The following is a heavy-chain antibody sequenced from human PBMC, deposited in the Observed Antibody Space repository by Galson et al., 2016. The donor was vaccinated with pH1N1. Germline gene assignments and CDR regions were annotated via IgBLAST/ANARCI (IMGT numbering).Heavy chain of an antibody. V-gene: IGHV5-51*01. CDR3: ARQYDFGDYRGNAFDI. CDR2: IYLGVSLV. J-gene: IGHJ3*02. Sequence: KGLEWMGIIYLGVSLVRYGPPFQGQVTISSDKSINTAYLQWISLKASDTATYYCARQYDFGDYRGNAFDIWGQETMVIVSS. D-gene: IGHD4-17*01.